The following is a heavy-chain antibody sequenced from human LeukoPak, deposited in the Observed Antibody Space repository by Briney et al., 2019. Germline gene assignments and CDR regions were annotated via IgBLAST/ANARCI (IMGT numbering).Heavy chain of an antibody. CDR2: INHSGST. D-gene: IGHD2-21*02. Sequence: KSSETLSLTCAVYGGSFSGYYWSWIRQPPGKGLEWIGEINHSGSTNYNPSLKSRVTISVDTSKNQFSLKLSSVTAADTAVYYCARADCGGDCPFDYWGQGTLVTVSS. V-gene: IGHV4-34*01. CDR1: GGSFSGYY. J-gene: IGHJ4*02. CDR3: ARADCGGDCPFDY.